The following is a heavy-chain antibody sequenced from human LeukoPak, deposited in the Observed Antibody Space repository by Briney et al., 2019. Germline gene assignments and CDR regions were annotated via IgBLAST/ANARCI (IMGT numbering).Heavy chain of an antibody. J-gene: IGHJ4*02. V-gene: IGHV4-59*12. CDR1: GGSISSYY. Sequence: SETLSLTCTVSGGSISSYYWSWIRQPPGKGLEWIGYIYYSGSTYYNPSLKSRVTISVDRSKNQFSLKLSSVTAADTAVYYCARAANRYYFDYWGQGTLVTVSS. CDR3: ARAANRYYFDY. CDR2: IYYSGST.